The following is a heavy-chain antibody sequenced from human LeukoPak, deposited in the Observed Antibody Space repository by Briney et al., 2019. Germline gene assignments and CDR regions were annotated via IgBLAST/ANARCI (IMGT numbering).Heavy chain of an antibody. CDR1: AYTFTSYY. CDR2: INPSGGST. D-gene: IGHD3-10*02. V-gene: IGHV1-46*01. CDR3: ARDMFESWMSDETFFFDY. J-gene: IGHJ4*02. Sequence: ASVKVSCKASAYTFTSYYMHWVRPPHGQGIEWMGLINPSGGSTSYAQKFQGRVTMNRDTSTSTVYMELNSLRSEDTAVYYCARDMFESWMSDETFFFDYWGQGTLVTVSS.